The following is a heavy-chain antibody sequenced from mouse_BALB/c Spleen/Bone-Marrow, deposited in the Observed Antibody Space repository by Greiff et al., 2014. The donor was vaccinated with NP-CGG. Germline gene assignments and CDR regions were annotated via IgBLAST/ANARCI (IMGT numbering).Heavy chain of an antibody. CDR1: GYTFTTYD. V-gene: IGHV1S56*01. CDR3: ARGGDYHYFDY. CDR2: ISPGDGNT. Sequence: VQVVESGPELVKPGALVEISCKASGYTFTTYDINWVKQRPGQGLEWIGWISPGDGNTNYNEKFKGKATLTADKSSSTAYMQLSSLTSENSAVYFCARGGDYHYFDYWGQGTTLTVSS. D-gene: IGHD2-4*01. J-gene: IGHJ2*01.